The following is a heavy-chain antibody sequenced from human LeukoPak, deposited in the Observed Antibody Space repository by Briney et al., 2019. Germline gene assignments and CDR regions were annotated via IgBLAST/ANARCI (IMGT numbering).Heavy chain of an antibody. CDR3: ARVGGIAAAGTFPFDY. V-gene: IGHV4-30-4*01. Sequence: SETLSLTCTVSGGSISSGDYYWSWIRQPPGKGLEWIGCIYYSGSTYYNPSLKSRVTISVDTSKNQFSLKLSSVTAADTAVYYCARVGGIAAAGTFPFDYWGQGTLVTVSS. D-gene: IGHD6-13*01. J-gene: IGHJ4*02. CDR1: GGSISSGDYY. CDR2: IYYSGST.